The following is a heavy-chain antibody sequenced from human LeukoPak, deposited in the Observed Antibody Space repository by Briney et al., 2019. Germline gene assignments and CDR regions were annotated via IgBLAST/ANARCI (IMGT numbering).Heavy chain of an antibody. D-gene: IGHD2-15*01. CDR2: IISDGSIT. V-gene: IGHV3-74*03. J-gene: IGHJ3*02. CDR3: AREDVDIVVATSGAFDI. Sequence: GGTLSLSCAASGFTFSSYWRHWVRQSPGKGLVWVSRIISDGSITTYADCVKGRFTISRDNAKNTLYLLMNSLRAEDTAVYYCAREDVDIVVATSGAFDIWGQGTMVTVSS. CDR1: GFTFSSYW.